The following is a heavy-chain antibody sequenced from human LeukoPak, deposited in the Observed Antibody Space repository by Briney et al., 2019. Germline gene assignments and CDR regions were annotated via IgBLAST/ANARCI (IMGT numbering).Heavy chain of an antibody. V-gene: IGHV3-53*01. CDR1: GFTLTTNH. Sequence: GGSLRLSCVAFGFTLTTNHMSWVPQAPGKGLEWVSGFHDAGTTYFADAVKGRFTISRDNTKNTLFLQMNSLRAEDTAVYYCARRYDSGTYGHYMDVWGKGTTVTVSS. J-gene: IGHJ6*03. CDR2: FHDAGTT. D-gene: IGHD3-10*01. CDR3: ARRYDSGTYGHYMDV.